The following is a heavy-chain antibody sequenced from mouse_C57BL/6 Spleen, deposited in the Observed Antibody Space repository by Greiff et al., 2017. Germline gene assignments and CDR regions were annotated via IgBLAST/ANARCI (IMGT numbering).Heavy chain of an antibody. Sequence: QVQLQQSGAELVKPGASVKLSCKASGYTFTSYWMHWVKQRPGQGLEWIGMIHPNSGSTNYNEKFKSKATLTVDKSSSTAYMQLSSLTSEDSAVYYCARSSYDYDDYWGQGTTLTVSS. CDR3: ARSSYDYDDY. CDR1: GYTFTSYW. CDR2: IHPNSGST. V-gene: IGHV1-64*01. D-gene: IGHD2-4*01. J-gene: IGHJ2*01.